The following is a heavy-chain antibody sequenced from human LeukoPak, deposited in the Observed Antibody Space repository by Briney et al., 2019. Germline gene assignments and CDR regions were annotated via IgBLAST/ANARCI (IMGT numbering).Heavy chain of an antibody. CDR2: IYYSGST. V-gene: IGHV4-28*01. J-gene: IGHJ5*02. CDR1: GYSISSSNW. Sequence: SDTLSLTCAVSGYSISSSNWGGWIRQPRGQGLEWIGYIYYSGSTNYNPSLKSRVTMSVDTSKNQFSLKLSSVTAADTAVYYCARWSGWARPWGQGTLVTVSS. CDR3: ARWSGWARP. D-gene: IGHD6-19*01.